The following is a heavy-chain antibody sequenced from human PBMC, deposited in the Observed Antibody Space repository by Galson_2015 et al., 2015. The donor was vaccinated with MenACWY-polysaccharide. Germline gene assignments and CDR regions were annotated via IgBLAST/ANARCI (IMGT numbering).Heavy chain of an antibody. CDR2: ISYDGSNK. CDR3: ARTYCDRTNCYGMDV. CDR1: GFTLSTYA. V-gene: IGHV3-30-3*01. D-gene: IGHD2/OR15-2a*01. Sequence: SLRLSCEASGFTLSTYAMHWVRQAPGKGLEWVAVISYDGSNKYYADSVKGRFTVSRDNSKDTLYLQMNSLRAEDTAVYYCARTYCDRTNCYGMDVWGQGTTVTVSS. J-gene: IGHJ6*02.